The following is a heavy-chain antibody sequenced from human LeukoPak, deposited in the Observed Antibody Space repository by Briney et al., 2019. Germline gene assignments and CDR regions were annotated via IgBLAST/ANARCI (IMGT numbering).Heavy chain of an antibody. V-gene: IGHV4-4*07. CDR2: IYTSGST. CDR3: ARGDPGAGTGYFQH. D-gene: IGHD1-26*01. J-gene: IGHJ1*01. Sequence: SETLSLTCTVSGGSISSYYWSWIRQPAGKGLEWIGRIYTSGSTNHNPSLKSRVTMSVDTSKNQFSLKLSSVTAADTAVYYCARGDPGAGTGYFQHWGQATLVTVSS. CDR1: GGSISSYY.